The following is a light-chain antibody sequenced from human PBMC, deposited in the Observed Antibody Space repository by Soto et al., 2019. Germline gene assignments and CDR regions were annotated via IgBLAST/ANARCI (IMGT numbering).Light chain of an antibody. Sequence: QSALTQPASVSGSPGQSITISCTGTSSDVGGYKFVSWYQQHPGKAPKLMIYEVSNRPSGVSNRFSGSKSGNTASLTISGLQAEDEADYYCSSYTTSSTRVFGGRTKLTVL. CDR2: EVS. V-gene: IGLV2-14*01. CDR3: SSYTTSSTRV. CDR1: SSDVGGYKF. J-gene: IGLJ3*02.